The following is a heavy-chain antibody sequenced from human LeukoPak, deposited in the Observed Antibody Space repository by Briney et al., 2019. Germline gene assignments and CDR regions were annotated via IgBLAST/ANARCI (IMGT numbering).Heavy chain of an antibody. D-gene: IGHD3-10*01. Sequence: PSETLSLTCAVSGYSISSGYYWGWIRQPPGKGLEWIGSIYHSGSTYYNPSLKSRVTISVDTSKNQFSLKLSSVTAADTAVYYCARDYYGSGSYFSPTKYYYGMDVWGKGTTVTVSP. CDR1: GYSISSGYY. CDR3: ARDYYGSGSYFSPTKYYYGMDV. V-gene: IGHV4-38-2*02. J-gene: IGHJ6*04. CDR2: IYHSGST.